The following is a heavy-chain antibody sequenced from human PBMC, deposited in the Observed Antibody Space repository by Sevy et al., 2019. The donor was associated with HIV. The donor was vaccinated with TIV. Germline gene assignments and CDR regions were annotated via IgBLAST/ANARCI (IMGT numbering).Heavy chain of an antibody. V-gene: IGHV3-49*03. CDR3: SKVRYCTSTSCPTDFDY. D-gene: IGHD2-2*01. J-gene: IGHJ4*02. CDR2: IRNQAYGGTS. Sequence: GGSLRLSCTASGFSFGDYALSWFRQAPGKGLEWLGLIRNQAYGGTSEYAASVKGRFTISRDDSKSIAYLQMNSLKTEDTAMYYCSKVRYCTSTSCPTDFDYWGQGTLVTVYS. CDR1: GFSFGDYA.